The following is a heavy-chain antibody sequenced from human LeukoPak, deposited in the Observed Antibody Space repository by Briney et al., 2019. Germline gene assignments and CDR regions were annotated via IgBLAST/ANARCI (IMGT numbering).Heavy chain of an antibody. V-gene: IGHV4-4*07. D-gene: IGHD3-22*01. CDR1: GVSISSYY. CDR3: ARGIDYYDFSY. CDR2: IYTSGST. Sequence: PSETLSLTCTVSGVSISSYYWSWIRQPAGKGLEWIGRIYTSGSTNYNPSLKSRVTLSVDTSKNQFSLKLSSVTAADTAVYYCARGIDYYDFSYWGQGTLVTVSS. J-gene: IGHJ4*02.